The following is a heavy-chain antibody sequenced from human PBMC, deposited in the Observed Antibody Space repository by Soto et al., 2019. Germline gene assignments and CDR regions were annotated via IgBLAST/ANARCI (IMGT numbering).Heavy chain of an antibody. Sequence: SVNVARKAFGYTITRYYIQWVRQENGKGLECMGIINPSGGGKSYAQKVQGRVTMTRDTSTSTVYMELSSLRSEDTAVYYCARDGVPYSSSSPVLDVWGQGTTVTVSS. V-gene: IGHV1-46*01. CDR2: INPSGGGK. J-gene: IGHJ6*02. CDR1: GYTITRYY. D-gene: IGHD6-13*01. CDR3: ARDGVPYSSSSPVLDV.